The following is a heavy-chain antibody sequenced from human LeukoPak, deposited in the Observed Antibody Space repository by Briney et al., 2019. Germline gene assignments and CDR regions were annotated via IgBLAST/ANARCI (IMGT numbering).Heavy chain of an antibody. D-gene: IGHD6-13*01. Sequence: PGGSLRLSCAASGFTFSSYDMHWVRQATGKGLEWVSAIGTAGDTYYPGSVKGRFTISRENAKNSLYLQMNSLRAGDTAVYYCARAAAGTGWFDPWGQGTLVTVSS. V-gene: IGHV3-13*01. CDR2: IGTAGDT. J-gene: IGHJ5*02. CDR1: GFTFSSYD. CDR3: ARAAAGTGWFDP.